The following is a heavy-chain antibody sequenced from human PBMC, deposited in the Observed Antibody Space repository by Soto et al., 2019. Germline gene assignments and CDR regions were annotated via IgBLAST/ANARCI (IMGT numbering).Heavy chain of an antibody. J-gene: IGHJ6*02. D-gene: IGHD2-2*02. CDR2: ISPIFGTA. CDR3: ARAPIPYYYHYCGIDV. Sequence: QVQLVQSGAEVKKPGSSVKVSCKASGGTFSSYAISWVRQAPGQVLEWRGGISPIFGTANYAQKFQGRVTITADESTSSAYMELSSLRSEDTAVYYCARAPIPYYYHYCGIDVWGQGTTVTVSS. V-gene: IGHV1-69*01. CDR1: GGTFSSYA.